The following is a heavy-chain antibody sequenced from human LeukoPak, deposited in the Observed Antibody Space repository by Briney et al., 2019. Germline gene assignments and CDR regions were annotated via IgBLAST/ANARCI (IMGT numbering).Heavy chain of an antibody. Sequence: SETLSLTCAVYGASFSGYYWSWIRQPPGKGLEWIGEINHSESTNYNPSLKSRVTISVDTSKNQFSLKLSSVTAADTAVYYCARADYDFWSGYYRGHFDYWGQGTLVTVSS. D-gene: IGHD3-3*01. J-gene: IGHJ4*02. V-gene: IGHV4-34*01. CDR1: GASFSGYY. CDR3: ARADYDFWSGYYRGHFDY. CDR2: INHSEST.